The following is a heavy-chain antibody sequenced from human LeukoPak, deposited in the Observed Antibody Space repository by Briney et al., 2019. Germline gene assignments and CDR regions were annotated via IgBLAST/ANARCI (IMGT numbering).Heavy chain of an antibody. D-gene: IGHD1-14*01. Sequence: SETLSLTCTVSGGSISSYYWSWIRQPPGKGLEWIGYIYYSGTTDYNPSLKSRVTMSVDTSRKQFSLKLSSVTAADTAVYYCARETVNGNWFDPWGQGTLVTVSS. J-gene: IGHJ5*02. CDR1: GGSISSYY. V-gene: IGHV4-59*12. CDR3: ARETVNGNWFDP. CDR2: IYYSGTT.